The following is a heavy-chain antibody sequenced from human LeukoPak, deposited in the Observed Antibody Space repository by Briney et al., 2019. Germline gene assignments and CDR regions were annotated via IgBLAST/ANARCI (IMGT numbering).Heavy chain of an antibody. J-gene: IGHJ4*02. CDR2: IKKDGSEK. CDR1: GFIFSSYW. D-gene: IGHD1-26*01. CDR3: ARGGTYYVLEEGHY. Sequence: PGGSLRLSCAASGFIFSSYWMTWVRQAPGKGLEWVANIKKDGSEKYYVDSVKGRFTISRDNAQNSLDLQMNSLRAEDTGVYYCARGGTYYVLEEGHYWGQGTLVTVSS. V-gene: IGHV3-7*04.